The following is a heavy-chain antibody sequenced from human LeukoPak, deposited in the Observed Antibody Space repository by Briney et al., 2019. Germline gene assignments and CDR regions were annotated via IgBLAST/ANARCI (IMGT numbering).Heavy chain of an antibody. CDR1: GYTFTNFG. J-gene: IGHJ4*02. D-gene: IGHD3-16*02. V-gene: IGHV1-18*01. CDR2: ISAYNGDT. CDR3: ARVPSYRPLDY. Sequence: GASVKVSCKASGYTFTNFGISWVRQAPGQGLEWMGWISAYNGDTNYAQKLQGRVTMTTDTSTSTAYMELRSLRSDDTAVYYCARVPSYRPLDYWGQGTLVTVSS.